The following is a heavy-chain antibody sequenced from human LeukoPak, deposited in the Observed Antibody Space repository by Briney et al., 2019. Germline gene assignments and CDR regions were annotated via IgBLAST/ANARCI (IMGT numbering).Heavy chain of an antibody. D-gene: IGHD3-10*01. CDR3: ARWWGYFGPGSNYQFDY. CDR1: GFTFSTYT. CDR2: IRISSTSK. J-gene: IGHJ4*02. Sequence: GGSLRLSCAASGFTFSTYTMNWVRQAPGRGLEWVSFIRISSTSKSYADSVKGRFTVSRDNAKNSLYLQMNSLRDEDTAVYYCARWWGYFGPGSNYQFDYWGQGSLVTVSS. V-gene: IGHV3-48*02.